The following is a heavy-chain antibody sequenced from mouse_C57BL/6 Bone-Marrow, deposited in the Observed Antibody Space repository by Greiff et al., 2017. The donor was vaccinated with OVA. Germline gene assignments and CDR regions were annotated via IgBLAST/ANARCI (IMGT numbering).Heavy chain of an antibody. Sequence: QVQLKQSGAELARPGASVKLSCKASGFTLTSYGISWVKQRTGQGLAWIGEFYPRSGHTYYNEKFKGKATLTADKSSRTAYMELRSLTSEDSAVYVWALTQYFDVWGTGTTVTVSS. D-gene: IGHD4-1*01. J-gene: IGHJ1*03. CDR1: GFTLTSYG. CDR2: FYPRSGHT. V-gene: IGHV1-81*01. CDR3: ALTQYFDV.